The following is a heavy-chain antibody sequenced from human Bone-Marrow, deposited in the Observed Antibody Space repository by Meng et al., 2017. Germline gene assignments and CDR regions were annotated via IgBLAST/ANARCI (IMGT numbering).Heavy chain of an antibody. D-gene: IGHD6-13*01. CDR2: IKPKSGDT. CDR1: GNTFPDYW. V-gene: IGHV1-2*06. J-gene: IGHJ4*02. CDR3: ARDEDISAAGKLFGDY. Sequence: QVQLVEAGDEVKNAGASVKVSCKVSGNTFPDYWLHWVRRAPGQGLEWMGRIKPKSGDTHYAQRFQGRVTMTGDTSISTAYMELSGLRSDDTAMYYCARDEDISAAGKLFGDYWGQGTLVTVSS.